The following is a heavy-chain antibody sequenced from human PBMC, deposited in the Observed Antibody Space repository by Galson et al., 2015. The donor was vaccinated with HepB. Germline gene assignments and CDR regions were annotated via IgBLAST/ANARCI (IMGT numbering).Heavy chain of an antibody. D-gene: IGHD1-1*01. CDR3: AKGTTNIDY. V-gene: IGHV3-23*01. Sequence: SRELSWAASGFPFTSFGLTWARQVPGKGLGCVSALGVIAGTPAYADSLKGRFPFSRAIPKNMLYLQMNNLRAEDTAVYYCAKGTTNIDYWGQGTLVTVSS. CDR2: LGVIAGTP. CDR1: GFPFTSFG. J-gene: IGHJ4*02.